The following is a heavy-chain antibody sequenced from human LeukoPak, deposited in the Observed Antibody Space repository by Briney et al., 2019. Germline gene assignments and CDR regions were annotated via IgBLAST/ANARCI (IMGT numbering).Heavy chain of an antibody. V-gene: IGHV3-23*01. D-gene: IGHD3-3*01. J-gene: IGHJ4*02. CDR3: AKNQYYDFWSGYGGGYFDY. CDR1: RFTFSSYA. Sequence: PGGSLRLSCAASRFTFSSYAMSWFRQAPGKGLEWVSAISGSGDSTYYADSVKGRFTISRDNSKNTLYLQMNSLRAEDTAVYYCAKNQYYDFWSGYGGGYFDYWGQGTLVTVSS. CDR2: ISGSGDST.